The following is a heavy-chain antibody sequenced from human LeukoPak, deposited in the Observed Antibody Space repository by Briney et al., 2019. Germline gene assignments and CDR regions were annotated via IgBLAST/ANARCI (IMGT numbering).Heavy chain of an antibody. CDR1: GFTFSSYA. CDR2: IYSGGST. D-gene: IGHD6-13*01. V-gene: IGHV3-23*03. Sequence: PGGSLRLSCAASGFTFSSYAMSWVRQAPGKGLEWVSVIYSGGSTYYADSVKGRFTISRDNSKNTLYLQMNSLRAEDTAVYYCAKEHAGSIAAAGRATEPGFDYWGQGTLVTVSS. CDR3: AKEHAGSIAAAGRATEPGFDY. J-gene: IGHJ4*02.